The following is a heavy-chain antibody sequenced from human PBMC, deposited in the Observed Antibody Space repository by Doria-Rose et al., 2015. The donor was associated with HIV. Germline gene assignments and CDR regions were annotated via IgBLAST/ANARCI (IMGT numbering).Heavy chain of an antibody. D-gene: IGHD6-19*01. CDR3: ARDSDSSGWYVPYDY. CDR2: IALDGSEN. Sequence: QVQLQESGGGVVQPGRSLRLSCAASGFTFSSYALHWVRQAPGKGLEWVSTIALDGSENHYIDSVKGRFTVSRDNPRNTLYLQMNSLRPEDTAVYYCARDSDSSGWYVPYDYWGQGTLVTVSS. CDR1: GFTFSSYA. V-gene: IGHV3-30-3*01. J-gene: IGHJ4*02.